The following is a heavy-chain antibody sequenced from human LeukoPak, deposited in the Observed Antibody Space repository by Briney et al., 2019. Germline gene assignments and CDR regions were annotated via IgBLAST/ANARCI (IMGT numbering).Heavy chain of an antibody. CDR2: ISSSGSTI. J-gene: IGHJ6*03. D-gene: IGHD5-12*01. CDR3: AREGDYSGYDVYYYYMDV. V-gene: IGHV3-11*04. CDR1: GFTFSDYY. Sequence: PGGSLRLSCAASGFTFSDYYMSWIRQAPGKGLEWVSYISSSGSTIYYADSVKGRFTISRDNAKNSLYLQMNSLRAEDTAVYYCAREGDYSGYDVYYYYMDVWGKGTTVTVSS.